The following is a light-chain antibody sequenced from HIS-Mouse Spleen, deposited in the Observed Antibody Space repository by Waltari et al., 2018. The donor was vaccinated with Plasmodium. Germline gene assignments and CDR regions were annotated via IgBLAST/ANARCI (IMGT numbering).Light chain of an antibody. Sequence: QSALTQPASVSGSPGQSITISCTGTSSDVGGYNYVSWYQQHPGQAPNLMIYEVSNRPSGVSTRFSGSKSGNTASLTISGLQAEDEADYYCSSYTSSSSYVFGTGTKVTVL. J-gene: IGLJ1*01. CDR1: SSDVGGYNY. V-gene: IGLV2-14*01. CDR2: EVS. CDR3: SSYTSSSSYV.